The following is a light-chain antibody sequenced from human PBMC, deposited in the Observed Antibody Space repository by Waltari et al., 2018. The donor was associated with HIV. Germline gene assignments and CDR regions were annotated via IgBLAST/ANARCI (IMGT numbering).Light chain of an antibody. CDR3: QQSYDTPLT. CDR1: RAVITK. V-gene: IGKV1-39*01. CDR2: DAS. Sequence: DIQMTLSPSSLSASVGDRVTIACRTGRAVITKLNWYQQKPGTAPKLLIYDASTLQTGAPTRFSGNGSGTDFTLTINNLQPDDFATYFCQQSYDTPLTFGPGTKVEVK. J-gene: IGKJ3*01.